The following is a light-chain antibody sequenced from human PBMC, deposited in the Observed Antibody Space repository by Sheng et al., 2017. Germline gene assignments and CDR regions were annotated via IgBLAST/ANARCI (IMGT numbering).Light chain of an antibody. CDR3: SQHNSDPRT. CDR2: RAS. V-gene: IGKV1-17*01. CDR1: QDISNH. Sequence: IQLTQSPSSLSASVGDRVTITCRASQDISNHLVWFQQKPGKVPRRLIYRASSLQSGVPSRFSGSGSGTEFTLTISSLQPEDFATYYCSQHNSDPRTFGQGTKVDIK. J-gene: IGKJ1*01.